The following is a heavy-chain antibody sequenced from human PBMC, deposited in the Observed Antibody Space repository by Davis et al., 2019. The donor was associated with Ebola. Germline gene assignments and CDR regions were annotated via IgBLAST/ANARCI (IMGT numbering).Heavy chain of an antibody. D-gene: IGHD3-3*01. J-gene: IGHJ6*03. V-gene: IGHV1-46*01. CDR2: INPSGGST. CDR3: ARAPGSDFWSGYLGYYYMDV. Sequence: ASVKVSCKASGYTFTSYYMHWVRQAPGQGLEWMGIINPSGGSTSYAQKFQGRVTMTRDTSTSTVYMELSSLRSEDTAVYYCARAPGSDFWSGYLGYYYMDVWGKGTTVTVSS. CDR1: GYTFTSYY.